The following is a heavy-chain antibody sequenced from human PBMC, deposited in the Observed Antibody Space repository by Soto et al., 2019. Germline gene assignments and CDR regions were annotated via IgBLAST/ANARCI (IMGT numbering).Heavy chain of an antibody. Sequence: QVQLVQSGAEVKKPGASVKVSCKASGYTFTSYGISWVRQAPGQGLEWMGWISAYNGNTNYAQKLQGRVTMTTDTSTSTDYKELRSLRSDDTAVYYCVYGDYGDAFDIWGQGTMVTVSS. CDR2: ISAYNGNT. CDR1: GYTFTSYG. D-gene: IGHD4-17*01. J-gene: IGHJ3*02. CDR3: VYGDYGDAFDI. V-gene: IGHV1-18*01.